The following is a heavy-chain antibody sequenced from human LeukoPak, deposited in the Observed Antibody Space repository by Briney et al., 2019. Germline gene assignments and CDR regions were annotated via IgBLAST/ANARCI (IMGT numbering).Heavy chain of an antibody. J-gene: IGHJ6*02. CDR2: INRDGSER. CDR3: ARRNAMDV. V-gene: IGHV3-7*03. CDR1: GFTFSNYW. Sequence: GGSLRLSCAASGFTFSNYWMTWVRQAPGKGLEWVANINRDGSERYYVDSVKGRFTISRDDAKSSLYLQMNSLRAEDTAVYYCARRNAMDVWGQGTTVIVFS.